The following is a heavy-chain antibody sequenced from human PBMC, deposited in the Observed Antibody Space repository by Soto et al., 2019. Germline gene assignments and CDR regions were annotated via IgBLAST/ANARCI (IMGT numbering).Heavy chain of an antibody. Sequence: ESGGGVVQPGRSLRLSCAASGFTFSSYAMNWVRQAPGKGLEWVALISYDGSNTYYADSVKGRFTISRDSSKNTLYLQMNSLRAADTAVYYCGRCSSTSCHLGSDYWGQGTLVTVSS. CDR1: GFTFSSYA. J-gene: IGHJ4*02. D-gene: IGHD2-2*01. CDR2: ISYDGSNT. V-gene: IGHV3-30-3*01. CDR3: GRCSSTSCHLGSDY.